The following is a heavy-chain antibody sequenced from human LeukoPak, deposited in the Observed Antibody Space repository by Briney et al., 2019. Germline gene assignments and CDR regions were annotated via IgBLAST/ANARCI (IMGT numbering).Heavy chain of an antibody. Sequence: GASVRVSCKASGYTFTGYYIHWVRQAPGQGLEWMGWINPNNGGTNYAQKFQGRVTMTRDTSNSTAYMELSRLRSDDTAVYYCASPLWELPPGGFDPWGQGTLVTVSS. D-gene: IGHD1-7*01. J-gene: IGHJ5*02. CDR3: ASPLWELPPGGFDP. V-gene: IGHV1-2*02. CDR1: GYTFTGYY. CDR2: INPNNGGT.